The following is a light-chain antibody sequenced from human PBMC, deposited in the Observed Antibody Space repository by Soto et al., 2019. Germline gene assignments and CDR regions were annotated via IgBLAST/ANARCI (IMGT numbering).Light chain of an antibody. Sequence: LTQSPGPLSLSPGERATLSCRASQIVSNNYLAWYQQRPGQAPRLLIYDASNRATGIPDRFSGSGSGTEFTLTISSLQSDDFAIYYCQHYNSYSQAFGQGTKVDIK. V-gene: IGKV3-20*01. CDR3: QHYNSYSQA. CDR2: DAS. J-gene: IGKJ1*01. CDR1: QIVSNNY.